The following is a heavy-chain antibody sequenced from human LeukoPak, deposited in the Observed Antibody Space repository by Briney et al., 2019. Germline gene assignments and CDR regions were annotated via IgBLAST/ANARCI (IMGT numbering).Heavy chain of an antibody. CDR3: ARETNDFWSGFDY. CDR1: GYTCTGYY. J-gene: IGHJ4*02. D-gene: IGHD3-3*01. Sequence: GASVKVSCKASGYTCTGYYMHWVRQAPGQGLEWMGWINPNSGGTNYAQKFQGRVTMTRDTSISTAYMELSRLRSDDTAVYYCARETNDFWSGFDYWGQGTLVTVSS. V-gene: IGHV1-2*02. CDR2: INPNSGGT.